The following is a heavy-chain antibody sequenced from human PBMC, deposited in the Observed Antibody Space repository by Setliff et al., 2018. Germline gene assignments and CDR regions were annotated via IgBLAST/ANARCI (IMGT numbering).Heavy chain of an antibody. CDR3: ARGVGFSAAADY. J-gene: IGHJ4*02. D-gene: IGHD2-2*01. CDR1: GYTFTSYD. V-gene: IGHV1-8*01. CDR2: MNPNSGST. Sequence: ASVKVSCKASGYTFTSYDINWVRQATGQGLEWMGWMNPNSGSTGYAQKFQCRVTMTRNTSISTAYMELSSLRSEDTAVYYCARGVGFSAAADYWGQGTLVTVSS.